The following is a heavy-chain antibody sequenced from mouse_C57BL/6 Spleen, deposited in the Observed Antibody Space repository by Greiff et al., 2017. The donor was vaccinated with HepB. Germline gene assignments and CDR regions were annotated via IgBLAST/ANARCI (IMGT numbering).Heavy chain of an antibody. J-gene: IGHJ2*01. CDR1: GFSLTSYA. Sequence: VKLVESGPGLVAPSQILSITCTVSGFSLTSYAISWVRQPPGKGLEWLGVIWTGGGTNYNSALKSRLSISKDNSKSQVFLKMNSLQTDDTARYYCARTYDYDEGYYFDYWGQGTTLTVSS. V-gene: IGHV2-9-1*01. CDR3: ARTYDYDEGYYFDY. D-gene: IGHD2-4*01. CDR2: IWTGGGT.